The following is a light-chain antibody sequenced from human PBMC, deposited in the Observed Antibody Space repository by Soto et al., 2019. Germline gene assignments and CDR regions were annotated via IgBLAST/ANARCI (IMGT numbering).Light chain of an antibody. CDR3: QQYNTYWT. CDR1: EGISSW. CDR2: DAS. Sequence: DFQMTQSPSTLSASVGDRVTITCRASEGISSWLAWYQQKPGKAPKLLIYDASTLEAGVPSRFSGSGSGTEFTLTISSLQPDDFATYYCQQYNTYWTFGQGTKVEIK. V-gene: IGKV1-5*01. J-gene: IGKJ1*01.